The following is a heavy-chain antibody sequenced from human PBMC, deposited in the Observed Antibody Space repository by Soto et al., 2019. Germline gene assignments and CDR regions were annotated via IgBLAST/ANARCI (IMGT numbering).Heavy chain of an antibody. D-gene: IGHD3-16*01. CDR1: GFTVSTKY. CDR2: IYSGGSK. V-gene: IGHV3-66*01. J-gene: IGHJ4*02. Sequence: GGSLRLSCAASGFTVSTKYMSWVRQAPGKGLEWVSVIYSGGSKFYADSVRGRFTISRDNSKNTVNLQMNSLRAEDTAVYDCARDPWAADYWGQGTLVTVSS. CDR3: ARDPWAADY.